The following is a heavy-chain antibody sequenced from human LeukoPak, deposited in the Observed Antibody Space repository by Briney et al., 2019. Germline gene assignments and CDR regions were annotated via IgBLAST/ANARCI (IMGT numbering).Heavy chain of an antibody. V-gene: IGHV3-20*04. D-gene: IGHD6-13*01. J-gene: IGHJ5*02. CDR2: INWNGRST. CDR1: GFTFDDYG. CDR3: ARDRVAAAWDP. Sequence: GGSLRLSCAASGFTFDDYGMRWVRQAGGKGLEGVAGINWNGRSTGYADSVKGRFTISRDNAKNSLYLQMNSLRAEDTALYYCARDRVAAAWDPWGQGTLVTVSS.